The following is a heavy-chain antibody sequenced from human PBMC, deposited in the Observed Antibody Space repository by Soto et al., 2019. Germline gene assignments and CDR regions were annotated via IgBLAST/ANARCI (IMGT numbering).Heavy chain of an antibody. Sequence: SVKVSCKASGFTFTSSAVQWVRQARGQRLEWIGWIVVGSGNTNYAQKFQERVTITRDMSTSTAYMELSSLRSEDTAVYYCAAGFVVVPAAIPYYYYGMDVWGQGTTVTVSS. CDR3: AAGFVVVPAAIPYYYYGMDV. CDR2: IVVGSGNT. V-gene: IGHV1-58*01. CDR1: GFTFTSSA. J-gene: IGHJ6*02. D-gene: IGHD2-2*01.